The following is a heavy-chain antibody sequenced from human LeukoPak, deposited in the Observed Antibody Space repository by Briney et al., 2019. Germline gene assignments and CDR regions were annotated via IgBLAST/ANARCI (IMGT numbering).Heavy chain of an antibody. CDR1: GFTFSSYG. Sequence: GGSLRLSCAASGFTFSSYGMHWVRQTPGKGLEWVAVISYDGSNKYYADSVKGRFTISRDNSKNTLYLQMNSLRAEDTAVYYCAKHSSGYYYVDYWGQGTLVTVSS. CDR2: ISYDGSNK. D-gene: IGHD3-22*01. J-gene: IGHJ4*02. V-gene: IGHV3-30*18. CDR3: AKHSSGYYYVDY.